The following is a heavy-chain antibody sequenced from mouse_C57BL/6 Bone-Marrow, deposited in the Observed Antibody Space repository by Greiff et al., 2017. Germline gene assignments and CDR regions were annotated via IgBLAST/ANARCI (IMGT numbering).Heavy chain of an antibody. J-gene: IGHJ4*01. D-gene: IGHD3-2*02. V-gene: IGHV1-82*01. CDR1: GYAFSSYW. CDR2: IYPGDGDT. CDR3: ARGTSQATRAMDY. Sequence: VQLQQSGPELVKPGASVKISCKASGYAFSSYWMNWVKQRPGKGLEWIGRIYPGDGDTNYNGKFKGKATLTADKSSSTAYMPLSSLTSEDSAVXFCARGTSQATRAMDYWGQGTSVTVSS.